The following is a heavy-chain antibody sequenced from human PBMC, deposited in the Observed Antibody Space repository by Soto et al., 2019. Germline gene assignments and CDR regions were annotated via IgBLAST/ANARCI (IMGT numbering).Heavy chain of an antibody. CDR3: AADPYYYDSSNYYSFDH. D-gene: IGHD3-22*01. Sequence: RASVKVSCKASGFTLKSSAVQWVRQARGQRLEWIGWIVAGSGNTHFAQRFRERVTITRDMSTSTAYLELSSLRSEDTAVYYCAADPYYYDSSNYYSFDHWGQGTQVTVS. CDR2: IVAGSGNT. J-gene: IGHJ4*02. V-gene: IGHV1-58*01. CDR1: GFTLKSSA.